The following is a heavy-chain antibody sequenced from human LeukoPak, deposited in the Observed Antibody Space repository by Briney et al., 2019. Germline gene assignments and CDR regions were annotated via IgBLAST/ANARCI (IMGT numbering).Heavy chain of an antibody. J-gene: IGHJ5*02. CDR1: GGSMSSYY. CDR3: ARGDYYDGGGRNWFDP. Sequence: SETLSLTCTVSGGSMSSYYWSWIRQPPGKGLEWIGYIYYSGSTKYNPSLKSRVTISVDTSKNQFSLKLTSMTAADTAVYFCARGDYYDGGGRNWFDPWGQGTLVTVSS. V-gene: IGHV4-59*12. D-gene: IGHD3-16*01. CDR2: IYYSGST.